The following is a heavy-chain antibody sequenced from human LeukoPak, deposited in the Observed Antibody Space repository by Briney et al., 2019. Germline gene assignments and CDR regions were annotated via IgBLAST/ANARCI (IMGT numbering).Heavy chain of an antibody. Sequence: QPGGSLRLSCAASGFTFSSYAMSWVRQAPGKGLEWVSAIRGSGGSTYYADSVKGRFTISRDNSKNTLYLQMNSLRAEDTAVYYCARDDIVVVPAAISFDYWGQGTLVTVSS. CDR1: GFTFSSYA. V-gene: IGHV3-23*01. CDR3: ARDDIVVVPAAISFDY. J-gene: IGHJ4*02. CDR2: IRGSGGST. D-gene: IGHD2-2*01.